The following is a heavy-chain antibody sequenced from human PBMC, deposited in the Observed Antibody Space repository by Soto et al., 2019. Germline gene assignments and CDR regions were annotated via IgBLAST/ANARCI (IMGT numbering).Heavy chain of an antibody. V-gene: IGHV4-4*07. Sequence: SETLSLTCTVSGGSIGPYYWNWIRQPAGKGLEWIGRIYPSGTTKYNPSLKSRVTVSVDTSKNQLFLRLTSVTAADTAVYYCARDPGVTRFDYWGQGALGTVSS. CDR1: GGSIGPYY. J-gene: IGHJ4*02. CDR2: IYPSGTT. D-gene: IGHD2-21*02. CDR3: ARDPGVTRFDY.